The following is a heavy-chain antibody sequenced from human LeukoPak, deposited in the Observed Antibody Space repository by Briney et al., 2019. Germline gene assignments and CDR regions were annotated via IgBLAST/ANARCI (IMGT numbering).Heavy chain of an antibody. D-gene: IGHD5-18*01. J-gene: IGHJ4*02. CDR3: ARGRSYGNYFDY. CDR2: IYYSGST. V-gene: IGHV4-31*03. Sequence: PSQTLSLTCTVSGGSISSGGYYWSWIRQHPGKGLEWIGYIYYSGSTYYNPSLKSRVTISVDTSKNQFSLKLSSVTAGDTAVYYCARGRSYGNYFDYWGQGTLVTVSS. CDR1: GGSISSGGYY.